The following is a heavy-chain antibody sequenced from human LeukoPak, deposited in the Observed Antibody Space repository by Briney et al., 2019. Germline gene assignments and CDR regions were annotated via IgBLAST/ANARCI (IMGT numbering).Heavy chain of an antibody. V-gene: IGHV4-59*01. CDR3: ARDVDSSDAFDI. CDR1: GGSISSYY. CDR2: IYYSGST. Sequence: SETLSLTCTVSGGSISSYYWSWIRQPPGKGLEWIGYIYYSGSTNYNPSLKSRVTISADTSKNQFSLKLSSVTAADTAVYYCARDVDSSDAFDIWGQGTMVTVSS. D-gene: IGHD3-22*01. J-gene: IGHJ3*02.